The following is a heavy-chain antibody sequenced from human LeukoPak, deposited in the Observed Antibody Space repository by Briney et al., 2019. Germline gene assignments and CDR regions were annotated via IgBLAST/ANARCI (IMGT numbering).Heavy chain of an antibody. V-gene: IGHV1-69*13. Sequence: VASVKVSCKASGGTFSSYAISWVRQAPGQGLEWMGGIIPIFGTANYAQKFQGRVTITADESTSTAYMELSSLRSEDTAAYYCARDQNEGGGDYWGQGTLVTVSS. CDR2: IIPIFGTA. CDR3: ARDQNEGGGDY. CDR1: GGTFSSYA. D-gene: IGHD2/OR15-2a*01. J-gene: IGHJ4*02.